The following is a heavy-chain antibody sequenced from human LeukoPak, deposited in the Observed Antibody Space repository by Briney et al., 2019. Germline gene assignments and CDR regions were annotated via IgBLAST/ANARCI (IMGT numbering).Heavy chain of an antibody. CDR2: INRDGTTT. V-gene: IGHV3-74*01. CDR1: GFTFSNHW. D-gene: IGHD3-22*01. Sequence: PGGSLRLSCAASGFTFSNHWMHWVRQSPGKGLVWVSSINRDGTTTTYADSVKGRFTISRNNAKNTLYLHMNSLGAEDMAVYYCARDRSSGYYAFDIWGQGTMVTVSS. J-gene: IGHJ3*02. CDR3: ARDRSSGYYAFDI.